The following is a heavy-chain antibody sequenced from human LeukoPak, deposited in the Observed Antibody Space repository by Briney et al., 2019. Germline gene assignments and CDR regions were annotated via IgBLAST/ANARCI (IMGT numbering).Heavy chain of an antibody. CDR3: AKDRVTTVTTFFSQFDF. CDR2: ITGSGDKT. J-gene: IGHJ4*02. CDR1: AFTFSNYA. D-gene: IGHD4-11*01. V-gene: IGHV3-23*01. Sequence: GGSLRLSCAASAFTFSNYAMHWVRQAPGKGLEWVSGITGSGDKTYYTDSLKGRFTISRDNSKNTLFLQISSLRADDTAVYYCAKDRVTTVTTFFSQFDFWGQGTLVTVSS.